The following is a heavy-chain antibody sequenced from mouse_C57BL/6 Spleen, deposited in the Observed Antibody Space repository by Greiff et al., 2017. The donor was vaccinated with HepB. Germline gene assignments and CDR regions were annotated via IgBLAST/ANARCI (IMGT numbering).Heavy chain of an antibody. V-gene: IGHV1-81*01. CDR1: GYTFTSYG. CDR3: ARAGYGKGYFDV. Sequence: VQLQQSGAELARPGASVKLSCKASGYTFTSYGISWVKQRTGQGLEWIGEIYPRSGNTYYNEKFKGKATLTADKSSSTAYMGLRSLTSEDSAVYFCARAGYGKGYFDVWGTGTTVTVSS. J-gene: IGHJ1*03. CDR2: IYPRSGNT. D-gene: IGHD2-10*02.